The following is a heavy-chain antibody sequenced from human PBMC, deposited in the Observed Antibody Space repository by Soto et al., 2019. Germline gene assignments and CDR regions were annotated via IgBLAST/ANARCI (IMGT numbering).Heavy chain of an antibody. CDR2: INPSGGST. CDR1: GYTFTGYY. V-gene: IGHV1-46*01. J-gene: IGHJ6*02. D-gene: IGHD3-9*01. Sequence: GASVKVSCKASGYTFTGYYMHWVRQAPGQGLEWMGIINPSGGSTSYAQKFQGRVTMTRDTSTSTVYMELSSLRSEDTAVYYCARDREYYDILTGYYNGAYYGMDVWGQGTTVTVSS. CDR3: ARDREYYDILTGYYNGAYYGMDV.